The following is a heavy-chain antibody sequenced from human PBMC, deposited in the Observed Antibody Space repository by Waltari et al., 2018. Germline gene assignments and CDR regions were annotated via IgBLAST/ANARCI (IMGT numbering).Heavy chain of an antibody. D-gene: IGHD4-17*01. V-gene: IGHV4-4*02. Sequence: QVQLQESGPGLVKPSGTLSLTCAVSGGSILSTNWWSWVRQPPGKGLEWIGEFYHSGSTSYNPSLQSRVTISVDKSKNQFSLKLSSVTAADTAVYYCARFYGDYYFDYWGQGTLVTVSS. CDR3: ARFYGDYYFDY. CDR2: FYHSGST. CDR1: GGSILSTNW. J-gene: IGHJ4*02.